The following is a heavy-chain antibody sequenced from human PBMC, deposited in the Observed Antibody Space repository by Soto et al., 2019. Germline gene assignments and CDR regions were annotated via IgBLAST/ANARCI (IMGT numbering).Heavy chain of an antibody. D-gene: IGHD2-21*01. CDR1: GYNFTNYW. CDR3: ATISLRPYYHYGMDV. CDR2: IYPGESET. V-gene: IGHV5-51*01. J-gene: IGHJ6*02. Sequence: GESLKISCKGSGYNFTNYWIGWVRQMPGKGLEWMGIIYPGESETRNNPSSQSQGIKSTDKSVSTAYLQWSSLKASDTAMYYCATISLRPYYHYGMDVWGQGTTVTVSS.